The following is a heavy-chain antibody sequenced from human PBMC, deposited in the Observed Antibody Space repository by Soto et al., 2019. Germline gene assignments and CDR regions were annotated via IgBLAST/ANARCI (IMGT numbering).Heavy chain of an antibody. Sequence: GGSLRLSCAASGFTFSSYAMSWVRQAPGKGLEWVSAISGSGGSTYYADSVKGRFTISRDNSKNTLYLQMNSLRAEDTAVYYCAKVGYSSGWYSHYYYGMDVWGQGTTVTVSS. D-gene: IGHD6-19*01. J-gene: IGHJ6*02. V-gene: IGHV3-23*01. CDR3: AKVGYSSGWYSHYYYGMDV. CDR2: ISGSGGST. CDR1: GFTFSSYA.